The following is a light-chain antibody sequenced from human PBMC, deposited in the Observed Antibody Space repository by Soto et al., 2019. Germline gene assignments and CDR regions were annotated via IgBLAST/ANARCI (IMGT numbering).Light chain of an antibody. CDR2: HAS. V-gene: IGKV1-5*01. J-gene: IGKJ1*01. CDR1: QSISSY. Sequence: DIQMTQSPSSLSASVGDRVTITCRASQSISSYLNWYQQKPGKAPKLLIYHASTLGSGVPSRFSGSGSGTEFTLTISSLQPDDFATYYCQQYMSYSFGQGAKVDIK. CDR3: QQYMSYS.